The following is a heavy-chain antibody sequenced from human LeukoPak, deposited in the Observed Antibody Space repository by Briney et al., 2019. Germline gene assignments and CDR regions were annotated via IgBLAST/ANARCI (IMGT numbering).Heavy chain of an antibody. D-gene: IGHD6-19*01. CDR1: GGSISSGGYS. CDR3: ARGRSSGWIDY. J-gene: IGHJ4*02. CDR2: IYHSGSS. V-gene: IGHV4-30-2*01. Sequence: SSPTLSLTCAVSGGSISSGGYSWSWIRQPPGKGLEWIGYIYHSGSSYYNPSLKSRVTISVDRSKNQFSLKLSSVTAADTAVYYCARGRSSGWIDYWGQGTLVTVSS.